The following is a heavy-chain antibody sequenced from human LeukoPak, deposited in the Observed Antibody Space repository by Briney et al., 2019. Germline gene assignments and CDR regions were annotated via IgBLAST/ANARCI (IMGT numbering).Heavy chain of an antibody. CDR3: ARGAAMVPARY. Sequence: ASVKVSCKASGYTFTSYGISWVRQAPGQGLEWMGWISAYNGNTNDAQKLQGSVTMTPDPSTSTAYMELRSLRSDDTPVYYCARGAAMVPARYWGQGTLVTVSS. CDR1: GYTFTSYG. D-gene: IGHD5-18*01. CDR2: ISAYNGNT. J-gene: IGHJ4*02. V-gene: IGHV1-18*01.